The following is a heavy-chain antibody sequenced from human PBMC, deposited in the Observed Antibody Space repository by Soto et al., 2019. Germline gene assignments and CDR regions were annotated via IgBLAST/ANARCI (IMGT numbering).Heavy chain of an antibody. CDR3: ARGGVKGTTSRGQVYN. Sequence: QVQVVESGGGLVKPGGSLRLSCAASGFTFSDYYMSWIRQAPGKGLEWVSFISSSGDSTKYADSVKGRFTISRDNAKNSRYLQLNSLRAEDTAVYYCARGGVKGTTSRGQVYNWGQGTLVTVSS. CDR2: ISSSGDST. J-gene: IGHJ4*02. CDR1: GFTFSDYY. V-gene: IGHV3-11*06. D-gene: IGHD1-7*01.